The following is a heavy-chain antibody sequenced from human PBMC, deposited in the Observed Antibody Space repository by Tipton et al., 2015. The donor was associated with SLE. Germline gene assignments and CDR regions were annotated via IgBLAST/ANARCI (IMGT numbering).Heavy chain of an antibody. CDR2: IYYSGGT. CDR3: ARYSLTNWHLDL. D-gene: IGHD2-15*01. J-gene: IGHJ2*01. CDR1: GGSMSTYY. Sequence: TLSLTCTVSGGSMSTYYWSWIRLPPGKGLEWIGYIYYSGGTSYNPSLNSRVTISVDTSRNQFSLKLTSVTVADSAVYYCARYSLTNWHLDLWGRGTLVTVSS. V-gene: IGHV4-59*01.